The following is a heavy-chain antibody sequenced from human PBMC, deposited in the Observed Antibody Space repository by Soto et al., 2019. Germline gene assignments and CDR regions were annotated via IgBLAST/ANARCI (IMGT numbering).Heavy chain of an antibody. J-gene: IGHJ3*02. V-gene: IGHV3-53*01. D-gene: IGHD6-25*01. CDR2: IYRGDAT. Sequence: GGSLRLSCPVSGFSVSDNYMSWVRQAPGKGLEWVSVIYRGDATHYADSVKGRFTISRDNSKNTVYLQMNSLRAEDTAVYYCARDRSDSSRADSFDIWGQGTMVTVSS. CDR1: GFSVSDNY. CDR3: ARDRSDSSRADSFDI.